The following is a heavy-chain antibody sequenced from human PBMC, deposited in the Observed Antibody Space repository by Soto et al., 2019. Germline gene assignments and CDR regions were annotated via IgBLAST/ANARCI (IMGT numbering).Heavy chain of an antibody. J-gene: IGHJ6*02. CDR1: GWSFSGYY. CDR2: INHSGST. CDR3: ARAESGSYYYYGMDV. D-gene: IGHD3-3*01. V-gene: IGHV4-34*01. Sequence: ETLSLTCAAYGWSFSGYYWSWIRQPPGKGLEWIGEINHSGSTNYNPSLKSRVTISVDTSKNQFSLKLSSVTAADTAVYYCARAESGSYYYYGMDVWGQGTTVTVSS.